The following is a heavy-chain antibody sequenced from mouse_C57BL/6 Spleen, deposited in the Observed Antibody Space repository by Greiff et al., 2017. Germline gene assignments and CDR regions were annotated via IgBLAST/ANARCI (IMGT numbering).Heavy chain of an antibody. CDR3: ARFYGNYESYYAMDY. CDR1: GYTFTSYG. Sequence: QVQLKESGAELARPGASVKLSCKASGYTFTSYGISWVKQRTGQGLEWIGEIYPRSGNTYYNEKFKGKATLTADKSSSTAYMELRSLTSEDSAVYFCARFYGNYESYYAMDYWGQGTSVTVSS. D-gene: IGHD2-1*01. J-gene: IGHJ4*01. CDR2: IYPRSGNT. V-gene: IGHV1-81*01.